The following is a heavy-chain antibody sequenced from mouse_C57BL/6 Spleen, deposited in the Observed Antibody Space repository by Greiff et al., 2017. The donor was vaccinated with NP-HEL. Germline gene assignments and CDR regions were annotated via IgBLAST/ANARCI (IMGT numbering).Heavy chain of an antibody. CDR3: ARYQGYYGSSYAMDY. J-gene: IGHJ4*01. V-gene: IGHV1-82*01. CDR1: GYAFSSSW. CDR2: IYPGDGDT. D-gene: IGHD1-1*01. Sequence: VQLQQSGPELVKPGASVKISCKASGYAFSSSWMNWVKQRPGKGLEWIGRIYPGDGDTNYNGKFKGKATLTADKSSSTAYMQLSSLTSEDSAVYFCARYQGYYGSSYAMDYWGQGTSVTVSS.